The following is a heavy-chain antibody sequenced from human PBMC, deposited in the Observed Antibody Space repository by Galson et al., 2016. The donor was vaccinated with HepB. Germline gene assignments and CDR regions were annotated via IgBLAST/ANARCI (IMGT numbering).Heavy chain of an antibody. Sequence: SLRLSCAASGFTFTNYWMSWVRQAPGKGLEWVAQINQDANEKYYVDSVKGRFTISRDNSKNTLYLQMNSLRAEDTAVYYCARDEISGTTGDYWGQGTLVTVSS. D-gene: IGHD1-7*01. CDR1: GFTFTNYW. CDR3: ARDEISGTTGDY. J-gene: IGHJ4*02. V-gene: IGHV3-7*03. CDR2: INQDANEK.